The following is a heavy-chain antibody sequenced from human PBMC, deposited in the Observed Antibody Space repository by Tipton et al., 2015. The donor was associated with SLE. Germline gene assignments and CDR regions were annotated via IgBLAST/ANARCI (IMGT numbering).Heavy chain of an antibody. CDR3: ARAVVRYFDWLSATGV. CDR1: GYIFPTFW. V-gene: IGHV1-18*01. D-gene: IGHD3-9*01. CDR2: INTYNGNT. J-gene: IGHJ6*02. Sequence: QLVQSGAEVKKPGASMKVSCKASGYIFPTFWIIWVRQGPAQGLEWMGWINTYNGNTNYAQKLQDRVTMTTDTSTSTAYMELRSMSSHAAAVNFCARAVVRYFDWLSATGVWGQGTTVHVSS.